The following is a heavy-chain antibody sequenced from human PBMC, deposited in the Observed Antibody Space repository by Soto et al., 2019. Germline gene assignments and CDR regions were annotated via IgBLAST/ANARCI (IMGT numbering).Heavy chain of an antibody. Sequence: PGESLKISCKGSGYTFTTYWSGWVRQMPGKGLEWMGIIYPGDSDTRYSPSFQGQVTISADKSISTAYLQWSSLKASDTSLYYCARGRSTVTSFFDYWGQGTLVTVSS. CDR2: IYPGDSDT. CDR3: ARGRSTVTSFFDY. CDR1: GYTFTTYW. V-gene: IGHV5-51*01. J-gene: IGHJ4*02. D-gene: IGHD4-17*01.